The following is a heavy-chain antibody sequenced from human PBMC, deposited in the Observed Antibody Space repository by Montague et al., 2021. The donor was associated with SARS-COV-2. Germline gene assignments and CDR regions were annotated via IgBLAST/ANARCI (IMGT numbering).Heavy chain of an antibody. V-gene: IGHV3-33*08. CDR3: AREFSAPRWFGEYNRYGMDV. J-gene: IGHJ6*02. Sequence: SLRLSWAASGFTFSSYDMHWVRQAPGKGLEWVAVIWYDGSNQYYGDSVKGRFTISRDNPKNTLYLQMNSLRAEDTAVYYCAREFSAPRWFGEYNRYGMDVWGQGTTVTVSS. D-gene: IGHD3-10*01. CDR1: GFTFSSYD. CDR2: IWYDGSNQ.